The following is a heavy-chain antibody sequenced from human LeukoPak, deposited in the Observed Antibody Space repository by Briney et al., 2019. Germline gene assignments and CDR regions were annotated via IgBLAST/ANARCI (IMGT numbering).Heavy chain of an antibody. CDR3: ARHGGRFLEPIDY. CDR2: IYYSGST. D-gene: IGHD3-3*01. CDR1: GGSISSYY. V-gene: IGHV4-59*08. J-gene: IGHJ4*02. Sequence: SETLSLTCTVSGGSISSYYWSWIRQPPGKGLEWIGYIYYSGSTNYNPSLKSRVTISVDTSKNQFSLKLSSVTAADTAVYYCARHGGRFLEPIDYWGQGTLVTVSS.